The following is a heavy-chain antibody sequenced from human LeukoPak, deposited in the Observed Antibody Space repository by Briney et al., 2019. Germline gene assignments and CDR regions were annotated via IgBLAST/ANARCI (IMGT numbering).Heavy chain of an antibody. CDR3: ARFGYSGWNLEY. CDR1: GFSFRDFW. Sequence: GGSLRLSCAASGFSFRDFWMTWVRQAPGKGLEWGANINQGGSVKYYVDSVKGRFTISRDDAESSLYVQMNSLRDEDTAVYYCARFGYSGWNLEYWGQGTLATVSS. V-gene: IGHV3-7*01. CDR2: INQGGSVK. J-gene: IGHJ4*02. D-gene: IGHD5-12*01.